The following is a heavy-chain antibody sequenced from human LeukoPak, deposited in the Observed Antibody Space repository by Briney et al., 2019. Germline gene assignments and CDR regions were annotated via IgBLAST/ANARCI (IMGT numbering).Heavy chain of an antibody. CDR2: IDWDDDK. J-gene: IGHJ5*02. D-gene: IGHD2-15*01. Sequence: SGPALVKPTQTLTLTCTFSGFSLSTSGMCVSWIRQPPGKALEWLARIDWDDDKYYSTSLKTRLTISKDTSKNQVVLTMTNMDPVDTATYYCARSPGYCSGGSCSVDWFDPLGQGTLVTVSS. V-gene: IGHV2-70*11. CDR3: ARSPGYCSGGSCSVDWFDP. CDR1: GFSLSTSGMC.